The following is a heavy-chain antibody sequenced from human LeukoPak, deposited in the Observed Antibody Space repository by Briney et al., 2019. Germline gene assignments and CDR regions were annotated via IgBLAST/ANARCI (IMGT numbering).Heavy chain of an antibody. V-gene: IGHV3-9*01. CDR1: GFTFDDYA. J-gene: IGHJ6*02. Sequence: QPGGSLRLSCAASGFTFDDYAMHWVRQAPGKGLEWVSGISWNSGSIGYADSVKGRFTISRDNAKNSLYLQMNSLRAEDTALYYCAKAGRARFLEWLLGAGMDVWGQGTTVTVSS. D-gene: IGHD3-3*01. CDR2: ISWNSGSI. CDR3: AKAGRARFLEWLLGAGMDV.